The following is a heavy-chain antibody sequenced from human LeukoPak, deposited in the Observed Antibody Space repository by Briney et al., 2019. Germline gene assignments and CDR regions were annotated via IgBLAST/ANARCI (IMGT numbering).Heavy chain of an antibody. D-gene: IGHD4-17*01. CDR1: GGSISSGGYS. J-gene: IGHJ6*04. CDR3: ARVRGYGDYRYYYYGMDV. CDR2: IYHSGST. Sequence: SETLSLTCTVSGGSISSGGYSWSWIRQPPGKGLEWIGYIYHSGSTYYNPSLKSRVTISVDRSKNQFSLKLSSVTAADTAVYYCARVRGYGDYRYYYYGMDVWGKGTTVTVSS. V-gene: IGHV4-30-2*01.